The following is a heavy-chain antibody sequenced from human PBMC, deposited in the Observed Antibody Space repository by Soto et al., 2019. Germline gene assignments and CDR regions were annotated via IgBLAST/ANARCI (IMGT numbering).Heavy chain of an antibody. D-gene: IGHD3-10*01. V-gene: IGHV4-30-2*01. CDR2: ISHTGST. J-gene: IGHJ4*02. CDR1: GGSISSGGYS. CDR3: ARGGGFLGY. Sequence: PSGTLSLTCAVSGGSISSGGYSWSWIRQPPGKGLEWIGYISHTGSTYYNPSLKSRVTISVDRSKNQFSLKLSSVTAADTAVYYCARGGGFLGYWGQGTLVPVSS.